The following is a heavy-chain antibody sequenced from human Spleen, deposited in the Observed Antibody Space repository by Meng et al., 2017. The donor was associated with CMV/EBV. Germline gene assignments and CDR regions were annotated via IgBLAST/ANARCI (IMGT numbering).Heavy chain of an antibody. D-gene: IGHD5-18*01. CDR1: GYTFTSYY. V-gene: IGHV1-46*01. J-gene: IGHJ4*02. Sequence: QVQLVQSGXEVKKXXXSVKVSWXASGYTFTSYYMHWVRQAPGQGLEWMGIINPSGGSTSYAQKFQGRVTMTRDTSTSTVYMELSSLRSEDTAVYYCARGAEGAMVTVLLDYWGQGTLVTVSS. CDR3: ARGAEGAMVTVLLDY. CDR2: INPSGGST.